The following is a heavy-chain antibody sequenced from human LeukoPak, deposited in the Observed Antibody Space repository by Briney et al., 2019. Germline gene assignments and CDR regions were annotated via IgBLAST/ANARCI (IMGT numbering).Heavy chain of an antibody. CDR2: IYSGGTT. CDR1: GFTVSSSY. V-gene: IGHV3-66*01. CDR3: ATKVTTGN. D-gene: IGHD4-17*01. Sequence: GGSLRLSCAASGFTVSSSYMSWVRQLPGKGLEWVSVIYSGGTTNYADSVKGRFSISRDISKNTLHLQLNSLRADDTGVYYCATKVTTGNWGQGTLVIVSS. J-gene: IGHJ4*02.